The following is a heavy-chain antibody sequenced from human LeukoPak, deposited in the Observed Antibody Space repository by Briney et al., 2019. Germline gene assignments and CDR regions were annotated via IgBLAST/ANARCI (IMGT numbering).Heavy chain of an antibody. CDR1: GFTFSSYA. CDR3: AKPQYYYDTMRHSAGDH. D-gene: IGHD3-22*01. J-gene: IGHJ4*02. Sequence: GGSLRLSCAASGFTFSSYAMSWVRQAPGKGLEWLSDISGSGGSPYYADSVKGRFTISRDNSKNTLYLQMNSLRAEDTAVYYCAKPQYYYDTMRHSAGDHWGQGTLVTVSS. CDR2: ISGSGGSP. V-gene: IGHV3-23*01.